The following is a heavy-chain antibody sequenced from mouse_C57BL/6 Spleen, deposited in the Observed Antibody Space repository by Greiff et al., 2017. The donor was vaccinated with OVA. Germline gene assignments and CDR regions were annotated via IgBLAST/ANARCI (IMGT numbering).Heavy chain of an antibody. CDR3: ARSGGLSGSYFDV. CDR1: GFNIKDYY. J-gene: IGHJ1*03. D-gene: IGHD6-2*01. Sequence: VQLQQSGAELVKPGASVKLSCTASGFNIKDYYMHWVKQRTEQGLVWIGRIDPEDGETKYAPKVQGKATITADTSSNTAYLQLSSLTSEDTAVYYCARSGGLSGSYFDVWGTGTTVTVSS. V-gene: IGHV14-2*01. CDR2: IDPEDGET.